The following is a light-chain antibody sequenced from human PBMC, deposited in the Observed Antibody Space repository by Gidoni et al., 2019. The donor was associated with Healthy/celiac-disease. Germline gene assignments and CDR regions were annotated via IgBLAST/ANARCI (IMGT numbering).Light chain of an antibody. Sequence: QSALPQPASVSGSPGPSITISCTGTSSDVGSYNLVSWYQQHPGKAPKLMIYEVSNRPSGVSNRFSGSKSGNTASLAISGLQAEDEADYYCCSYAGSSTLVFGGGTKLTVL. CDR3: CSYAGSSTLV. V-gene: IGLV2-23*02. CDR1: SSDVGSYNL. CDR2: EVS. J-gene: IGLJ2*01.